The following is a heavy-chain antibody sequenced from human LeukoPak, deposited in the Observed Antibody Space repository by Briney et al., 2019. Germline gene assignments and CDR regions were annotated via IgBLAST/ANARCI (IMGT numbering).Heavy chain of an antibody. CDR2: ISSSGGNT. CDR1: GFTFSTYA. V-gene: IGHV3-23*01. D-gene: IGHD3-9*01. Sequence: GGSLRLSCAASGFTFSTYAMGWVRQAPGKGLEWVSAISSSGGNTYYADSVKGRFTISRDNSKNTPSLQMNSLRAEDTAVYYCAKKTPGYFPFDYWGQGTLVTVSS. CDR3: AKKTPGYFPFDY. J-gene: IGHJ4*02.